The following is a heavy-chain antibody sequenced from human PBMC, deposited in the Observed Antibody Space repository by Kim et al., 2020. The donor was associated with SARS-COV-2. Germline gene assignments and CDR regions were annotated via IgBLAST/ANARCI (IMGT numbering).Heavy chain of an antibody. V-gene: IGHV3-21*01. CDR1: GFTFSSYS. CDR2: ISSSSSYI. CDR3: ARVPLGGGYVLDY. D-gene: IGHD3-16*01. J-gene: IGHJ4*02. Sequence: GGSLRLSCAASGFTFSSYSMNWVRQAPGKGLEWVSSISSSSSYIYYADSVKGRFTISRDNAKNSLYLQMNSLRAEDTAVYYCARVPLGGGYVLDYWGQGTLVTVSS.